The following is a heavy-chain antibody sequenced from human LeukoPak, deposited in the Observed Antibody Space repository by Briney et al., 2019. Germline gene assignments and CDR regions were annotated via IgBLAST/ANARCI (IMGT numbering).Heavy chain of an antibody. CDR2: IHFSGST. CDR3: GRRMAALDF. CDR1: GVSISNIIYY. Sequence: PSETLSLTCSVSGVSISNIIYYWAWVRLPPGKVLEGRGSIHFSGSTYYNPPLKTRLTISPRASKNQFSPRLTFVTAADPAVSYCGRRMAALDFWGQGALVTVPP. V-gene: IGHV4-39*01. J-gene: IGHJ4*02. D-gene: IGHD2-8*01.